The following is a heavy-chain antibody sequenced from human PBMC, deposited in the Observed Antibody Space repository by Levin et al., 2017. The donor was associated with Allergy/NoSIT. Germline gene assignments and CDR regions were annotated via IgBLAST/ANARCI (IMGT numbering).Heavy chain of an antibody. Sequence: ETLSLTCAASGFTFSSYAMSWVRQAPGKGLEWVSAISGSGGSTYYADSVKGRFPISRDNSKNTLYLQMNSMRAEDTAVYYCAKDGGGGWWEDAFDSWGQGTMVTVSS. CDR1: GFTFSSYA. J-gene: IGHJ3*02. V-gene: IGHV3-23*01. D-gene: IGHD1-26*01. CDR3: AKDGGGGWWEDAFDS. CDR2: ISGSGGST.